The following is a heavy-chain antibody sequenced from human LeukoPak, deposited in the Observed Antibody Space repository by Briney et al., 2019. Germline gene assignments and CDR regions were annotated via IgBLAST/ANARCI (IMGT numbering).Heavy chain of an antibody. CDR3: ARDAVTVNSYYFDY. CDR1: GGSVSSGSYY. D-gene: IGHD4-11*01. Sequence: PSETLPLTCTVSGGSVSSGSYYWSWIRQPPGKGLEWIGYIYYSGSTNYNPSLKSRVTISVDTSKNQFSLKLSSVTAADTAVYYCARDAVTVNSYYFDYWGQGTLVTVSS. J-gene: IGHJ4*02. V-gene: IGHV4-61*01. CDR2: IYYSGST.